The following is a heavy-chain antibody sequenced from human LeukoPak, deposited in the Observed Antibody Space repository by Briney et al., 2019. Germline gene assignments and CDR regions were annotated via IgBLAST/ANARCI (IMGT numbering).Heavy chain of an antibody. CDR1: GYTFTSYD. V-gene: IGHV1-8*01. CDR3: STDMITFGGVIPFDP. CDR2: MNPNSGNT. D-gene: IGHD3-16*02. J-gene: IGHJ5*02. Sequence: ASVKVSCKASGYTFTSYDINWVRQATGQGLEWMGWMNPNSGNTGYAQKFQGRVTMTRNTSISTAYMELSSLRSEDTAVYYCSTDMITFGGVIPFDPWGQGTLSPSPQ.